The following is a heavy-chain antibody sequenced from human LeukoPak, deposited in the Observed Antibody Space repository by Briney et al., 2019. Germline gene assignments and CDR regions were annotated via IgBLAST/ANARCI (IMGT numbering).Heavy chain of an antibody. CDR1: GGTFSSYA. CDR3: ARGASSGYKPTDY. J-gene: IGHJ4*02. D-gene: IGHD3-22*01. V-gene: IGHV1-69*06. Sequence: SVKVSCKASGGTFSSYAISWVRQAPGQGLEWMGGIIPIFGTANYAQKFQGRVTITADKSTSTAYMQLSSLRSEDTAVYYCARGASSGYKPTDYWGQGTLVTVSS. CDR2: IIPIFGTA.